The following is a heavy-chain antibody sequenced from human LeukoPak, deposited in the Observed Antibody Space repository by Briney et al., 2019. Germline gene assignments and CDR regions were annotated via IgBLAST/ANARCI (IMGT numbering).Heavy chain of an antibody. CDR2: IKQDRSEK. CDR1: GFTFSSYW. V-gene: IGHV3-7*01. J-gene: IGHJ4*02. Sequence: GSLRLSCAASGFTFSSYWMSWVRQAPGKGLEWVANIKQDRSEKYYVDSVKGRFTISRDNAKNSLYLQMNSLRAEDTAVYYCARLREIPVFGVVTKSTSYFDYWGQGTLVTVSS. CDR3: ARLREIPVFGVVTKSTSYFDY. D-gene: IGHD3-3*01.